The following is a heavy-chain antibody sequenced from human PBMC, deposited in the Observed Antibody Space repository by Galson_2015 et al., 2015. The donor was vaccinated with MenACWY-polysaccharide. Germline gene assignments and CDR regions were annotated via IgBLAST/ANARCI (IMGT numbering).Heavy chain of an antibody. CDR1: GFTFTSYA. CDR3: AKDSTDFWSVAGRFDH. D-gene: IGHD3-3*01. J-gene: IGHJ5*02. V-gene: IGHV3-23*01. CDR2: IRSSGTNT. Sequence: LRLSCAASGFTFTSYAMSWVRQAPGKGLEWVSAIRSSGTNTYYADSVKGRFTIPRDNSKNTLYLQMNSLRAEDTAVYYCAKDSTDFWSVAGRFDHWGQGTLVTVSS.